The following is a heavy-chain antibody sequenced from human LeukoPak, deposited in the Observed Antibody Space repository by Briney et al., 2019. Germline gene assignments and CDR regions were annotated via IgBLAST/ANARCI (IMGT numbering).Heavy chain of an antibody. CDR2: IWYDGSNK. D-gene: IGHD2-21*01. CDR1: GFTFRSYG. Sequence: GGSLRLSCAASGFTFRSYGMHWVRQAPGKGLEWVAVIWYDGSNKYYADSVKGRFTISRDNSKNTLYLQMNSLRAEDTAVYYCAKRSIAFDYWGQGTLVAVSS. CDR3: AKRSIAFDY. J-gene: IGHJ4*02. V-gene: IGHV3-33*06.